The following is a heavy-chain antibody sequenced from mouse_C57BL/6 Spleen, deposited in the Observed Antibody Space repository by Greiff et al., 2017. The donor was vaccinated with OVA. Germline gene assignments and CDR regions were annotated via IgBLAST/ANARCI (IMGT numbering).Heavy chain of an antibody. CDR2: IYWDDDK. CDR3: ARRLDGYYWYFDV. V-gene: IGHV8-12*01. Sequence: QVTLKESGPGILQSSQTLSLTCSFSGFSLSTSGMGVSWIRQPSGKGLEWLAHIYWDDDKRYNPSLKSRLTISKDTSRNQVFLKITSVDTADTATYYCARRLDGYYWYFDVWGTGTTVTVSS. D-gene: IGHD2-3*01. J-gene: IGHJ1*03. CDR1: GFSLSTSGMG.